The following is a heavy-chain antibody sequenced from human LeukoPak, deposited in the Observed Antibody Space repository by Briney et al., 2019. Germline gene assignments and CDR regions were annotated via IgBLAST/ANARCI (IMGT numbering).Heavy chain of an antibody. D-gene: IGHD3-10*01. V-gene: IGHV3-21*01. CDR1: GFTFSTST. CDR2: ISSTSSYI. J-gene: IGHJ4*02. Sequence: PGGSLRLSCAASGFTFSTSTMNWVRQAPGKGLEWVSSISSTSSYIYYADSVKGRFTISRDNAKNSLYLQMNSLRAEDTAVYYCARQSGEYGSGGYYSYWGQGTLVTVSS. CDR3: ARQSGEYGSGGYYSY.